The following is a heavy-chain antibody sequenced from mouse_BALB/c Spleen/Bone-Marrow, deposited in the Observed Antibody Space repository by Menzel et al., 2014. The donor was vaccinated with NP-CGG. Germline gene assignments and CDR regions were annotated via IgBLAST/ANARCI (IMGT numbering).Heavy chain of an antibody. CDR3: ARARNYDEVDS. D-gene: IGHD2-4*01. CDR2: INPSSGYT. J-gene: IGHJ2*01. Sequence: QVQLQQSGAELARPGASVKMSCKASGYTFTSYTMHWVKQRPGQGLEWIGYINPSSGYTNYNQKFKDKATLTADKSSSTAYMQQSSLTSEHSAVYYCARARNYDEVDSRGRGHTRTQSS. V-gene: IGHV1-4*01. CDR1: GYTFTSYT.